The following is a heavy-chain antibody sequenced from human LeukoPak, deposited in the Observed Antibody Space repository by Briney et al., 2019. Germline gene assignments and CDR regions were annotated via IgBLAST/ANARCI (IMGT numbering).Heavy chain of an antibody. V-gene: IGHV3-48*03. CDR2: ISSSGSTI. CDR1: GFTFSSYE. CDR3: VRGVPYYDILTGPSLAY. J-gene: IGHJ4*02. D-gene: IGHD3-9*01. Sequence: GGSLRLSCAASGFTFSSYEMNWVRQAPGKGLEWASYISSSGSTIYYADSVKGRFTVSRDNAKNSLYLQMNSLRAEDTAVYYCVRGVPYYDILTGPSLAYWGQGTLVTVSS.